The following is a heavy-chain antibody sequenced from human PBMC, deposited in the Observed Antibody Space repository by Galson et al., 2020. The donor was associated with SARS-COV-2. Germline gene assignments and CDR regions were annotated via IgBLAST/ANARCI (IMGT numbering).Heavy chain of an antibody. CDR1: GGSISSGGYY. CDR2: IYYSGST. CDR3: ARVNYYGSGSYSPWYFDY. V-gene: IGHV4-31*03. J-gene: IGHJ4*02. Sequence: SETLSLTCTVSGGSISSGGYYWSWIRQHPGKGLEWIGYIYYSGSTYYNPFLKSRVTISVDTSKNQFSLKLSSVTAADTAVYYCARVNYYGSGSYSPWYFDYWGQGTLVTVSS. D-gene: IGHD3-10*01.